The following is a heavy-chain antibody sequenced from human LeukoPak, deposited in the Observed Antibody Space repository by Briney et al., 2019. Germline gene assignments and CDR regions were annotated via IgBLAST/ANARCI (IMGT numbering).Heavy chain of an antibody. Sequence: ASVEVSCTVSGYTLTELSMHWVRQAPGKGLEWMGGFNPEDGETIYAQKFQGRVTMTEDTSTDTAYMELSSLRSEDTAVYYCATVLRGGILPTVVTQSWFDPWGQGTLVTVSS. CDR3: ATVLRGGILPTVVTQSWFDP. V-gene: IGHV1-24*01. D-gene: IGHD4-23*01. CDR1: GYTLTELS. CDR2: FNPEDGET. J-gene: IGHJ5*02.